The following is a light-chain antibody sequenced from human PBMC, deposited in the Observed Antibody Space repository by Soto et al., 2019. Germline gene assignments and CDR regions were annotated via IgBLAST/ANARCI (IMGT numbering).Light chain of an antibody. CDR3: QQRSNWPIT. Sequence: IQLTQSPSSLSASVGDRVTITCRASQGINTFLALYQQKPGKAPNLLIYAAFTLQSGVPSRFSGSGSGTEFSLTISSLQPEDFAVYYCQQRSNWPITFGQGTRLEIK. V-gene: IGKV1-9*01. CDR2: AAF. J-gene: IGKJ5*01. CDR1: QGINTF.